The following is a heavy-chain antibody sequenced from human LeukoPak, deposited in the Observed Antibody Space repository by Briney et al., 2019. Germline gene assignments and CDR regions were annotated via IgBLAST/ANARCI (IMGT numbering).Heavy chain of an antibody. CDR2: ISYSGNT. Sequence: PSETLSLTCTVSGGSIISSDYHWGWVRQPPGKGLEWIGTISYSGNTDYNPSHRSRVTISVDTSNNQFSLRLGSVTAADTAVYHCARHCCSGPAKRVFDIWGQGTMVTVSS. CDR3: ARHCCSGPAKRVFDI. CDR1: GGSIISSDYH. J-gene: IGHJ3*02. V-gene: IGHV4-39*01. D-gene: IGHD2-15*01.